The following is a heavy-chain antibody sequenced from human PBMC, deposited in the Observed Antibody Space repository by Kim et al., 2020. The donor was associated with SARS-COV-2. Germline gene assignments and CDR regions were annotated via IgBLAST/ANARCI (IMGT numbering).Heavy chain of an antibody. V-gene: IGHV3-33*01. Sequence: GGSLRLSCAASGFTFSSYGMHWVRQAPGKGLEWVAVIWYDGSNKYYADSVKGRFTISRDNSKNTLYLQMNSLRAEDTAVYYCARDVYDSSGYYYFDYWGQGTLVTVSS. CDR2: IWYDGSNK. CDR3: ARDVYDSSGYYYFDY. CDR1: GFTFSSYG. D-gene: IGHD3-22*01. J-gene: IGHJ4*02.